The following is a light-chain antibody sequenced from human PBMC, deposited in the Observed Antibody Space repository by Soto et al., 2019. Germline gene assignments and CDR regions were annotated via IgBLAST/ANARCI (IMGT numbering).Light chain of an antibody. V-gene: IGLV2-23*01. CDR1: SSDVGSYNL. Sequence: LKQAASGYRVARGWRRIFCTGNSSDVGSYNLVSWYQQHPGKAPKLMIYEGSKRPSGVSNRFSGSKSGNTASLTISGLQAEDEADYYCCSYAGSSTYYVFGTGTKVTVL. J-gene: IGLJ1*01. CDR3: CSYAGSSTYYV. CDR2: EGS.